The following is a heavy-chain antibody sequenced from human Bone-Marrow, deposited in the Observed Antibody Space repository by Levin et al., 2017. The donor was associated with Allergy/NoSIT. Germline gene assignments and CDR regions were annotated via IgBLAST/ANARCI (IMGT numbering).Heavy chain of an antibody. V-gene: IGHV4-59*01. Sequence: TASETLSLTCTVSGGSISTYYWSWIRQSPGKGLEWIGHIYYSGSTDYNPSLRSRVTISVDTSKNQFSLKLSSVTAADTAVYYCARDLSGYYGSRGYWWFDPWGQGILVTVSS. D-gene: IGHD3-22*01. CDR3: ARDLSGYYGSRGYWWFDP. CDR2: IYYSGST. CDR1: GGSISTYY. J-gene: IGHJ5*02.